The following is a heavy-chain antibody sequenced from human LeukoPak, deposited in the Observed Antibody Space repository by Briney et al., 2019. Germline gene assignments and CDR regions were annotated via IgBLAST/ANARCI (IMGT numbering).Heavy chain of an antibody. CDR1: GGSISRYY. V-gene: IGHV4-4*07. D-gene: IGHD6-19*01. Sequence: PSETLSLTCTVSGGSISRYYWSWIRQPAGKGLEWIGRIYTSGRTNYNPSLKSRVTMSVDTSKNQFSLELSAVTAADTAVYYCAREDGRASSGRSRDYWGQGTLVTVPS. CDR2: IYTSGRT. CDR3: AREDGRASSGRSRDY. J-gene: IGHJ4*02.